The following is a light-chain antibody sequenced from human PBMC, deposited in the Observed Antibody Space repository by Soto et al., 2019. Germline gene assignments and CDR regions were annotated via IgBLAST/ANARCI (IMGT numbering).Light chain of an antibody. Sequence: QPVLTQSPSASASLGASVKLTCTLSRGHSSYAIAWHQQQPEKGPRYLMKLNSDGSHRKGDGIPDRFSGSSSGAEHYLTISSLQSEDEADYYCQTWGTGIGVFGGGTKVTVL. CDR3: QTWGTGIGV. J-gene: IGLJ2*01. V-gene: IGLV4-69*01. CDR1: RGHSSYA. CDR2: LNSDGSH.